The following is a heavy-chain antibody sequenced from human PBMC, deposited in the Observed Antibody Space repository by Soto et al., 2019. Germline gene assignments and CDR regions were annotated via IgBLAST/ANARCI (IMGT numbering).Heavy chain of an antibody. J-gene: IGHJ6*02. CDR1: GGTFSSYA. Sequence: SVKVSCKASGGTFSSYAISWVRQAPGQGLEWMGGIIPIFGTANYAQKFQGRVTITADESTSTAYMELSSLRSEDTAVYYCARVQDVGVILSGYYYGMDVWGQGTTVTVSS. D-gene: IGHD3-3*01. CDR2: IIPIFGTA. CDR3: ARVQDVGVILSGYYYGMDV. V-gene: IGHV1-69*13.